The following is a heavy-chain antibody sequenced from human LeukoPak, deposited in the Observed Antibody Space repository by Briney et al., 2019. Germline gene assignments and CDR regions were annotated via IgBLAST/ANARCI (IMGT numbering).Heavy chain of an antibody. J-gene: IGHJ6*02. CDR1: GGSIRIYY. V-gene: IGHV4-59*08. CDR3: ARGASYYDFWSGYYSYYYYGMDV. Sequence: SETLSLTCTVSGGSIRIYYGSWIRNPPGKGLEGIGYTYYGGRTNYNPSLKSRVNISVDTSKNQFSLKLSSVTAADTAVYYCARGASYYDFWSGYYSYYYYGMDVWGQGTTVTVSS. D-gene: IGHD3-3*01. CDR2: TYYGGRT.